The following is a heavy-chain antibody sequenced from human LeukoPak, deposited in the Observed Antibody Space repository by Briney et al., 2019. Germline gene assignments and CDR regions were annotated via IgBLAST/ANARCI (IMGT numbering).Heavy chain of an antibody. J-gene: IGHJ4*01. V-gene: IGHV4-39*01. Sequence: SEPLSLTCTVSGDSISSSSYYWGLIRQPPGKGLGWIGGIFYSGSTYYNPSLKSRVTMSVDTSKNQFSLKLSSVTAADTAVYYCARQWLQFADFWGHGTLVTVSS. CDR1: GDSISSSSYY. D-gene: IGHD5-24*01. CDR2: IFYSGST. CDR3: ARQWLQFADF.